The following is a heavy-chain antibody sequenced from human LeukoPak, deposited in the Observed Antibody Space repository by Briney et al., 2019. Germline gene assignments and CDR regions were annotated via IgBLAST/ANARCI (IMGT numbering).Heavy chain of an antibody. V-gene: IGHV3-30*02. J-gene: IGHJ4*02. CDR3: AKDLPDYYGSGSPPDY. CDR1: GFTFGSYG. CDR2: IRYDGSNK. D-gene: IGHD3-10*01. Sequence: GGSLRLSCAASGFTFGSYGMHWVRQAPGKGLEWVAFIRYDGSNKYYADSVKGRFTISRDNSKNTLYLQMNSLRAEDTAVYYCAKDLPDYYGSGSPPDYWGQGTLVTVSS.